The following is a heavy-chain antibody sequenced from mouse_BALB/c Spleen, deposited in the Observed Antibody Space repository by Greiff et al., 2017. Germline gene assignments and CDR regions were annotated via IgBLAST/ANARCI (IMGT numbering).Heavy chain of an antibody. CDR1: GFNIKDYY. D-gene: IGHD1-1*01. V-gene: IGHV14-4*02. CDR3: NPRSSYDAMDY. Sequence: EVQLQQSGAELVRSGASVKLSCTASGFNIKDYYMHWVKQRPEQGLEWIGWIDPENGDTEYAPKFQGKATMTADTSSNTAYLQLSSLTSEDTAVYYCNPRSSYDAMDYWGQGTSVTVSS. CDR2: IDPENGDT. J-gene: IGHJ4*01.